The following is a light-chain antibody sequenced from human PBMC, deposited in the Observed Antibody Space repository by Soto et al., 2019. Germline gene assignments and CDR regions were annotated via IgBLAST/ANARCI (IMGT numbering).Light chain of an antibody. CDR2: EVS. CDR3: MQRRHLSPR. Sequence: DVVLNQSPLSLPVTLGQPASISCTSSQNLVYSDGNTYLSWFQQRPRQSPTRLIYEVSNRDSAGPDRFSGSRSGTDLTLKNSRVDDEDVGVYYCMQRRHLSPRFGQGNTMEIK. V-gene: IGKV2-30*01. CDR1: QNLVYSDGNTY. J-gene: IGKJ1*01.